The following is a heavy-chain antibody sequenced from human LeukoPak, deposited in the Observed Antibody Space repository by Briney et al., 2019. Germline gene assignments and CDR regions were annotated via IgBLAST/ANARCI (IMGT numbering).Heavy chain of an antibody. D-gene: IGHD4-17*01. CDR3: ARDDYGDYEAFDI. V-gene: IGHV4-34*01. CDR2: INHSGST. J-gene: IGHJ3*02. Sequence: SETLSLTCAAYGGSFSGYYWSWIRQPPGKGLEWIGEINHSGSTNYNPSLKSRVTISVDTSKNQFSLKLSSVTAADTAVYYCARDDYGDYEAFDIWGQGTMVTVSS. CDR1: GGSFSGYY.